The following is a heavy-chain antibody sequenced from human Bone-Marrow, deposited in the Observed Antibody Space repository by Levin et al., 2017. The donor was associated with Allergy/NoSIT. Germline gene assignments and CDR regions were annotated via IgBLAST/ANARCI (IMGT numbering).Heavy chain of an antibody. CDR1: GFSLTGYY. J-gene: IGHJ4*02. CDR3: ARGGIHSANWELEY. Sequence: ASVKVSCKASGFSLTGYYMHWVRQAPGQGLEWMGWINGNSGGSKYAQKFQDRVTMTRDTSISTAYMELSRLTSDDTALYYCARGGIHSANWELEYWGQGALVTVS. CDR2: INGNSGGS. V-gene: IGHV1-2*02. D-gene: IGHD1-1*01.